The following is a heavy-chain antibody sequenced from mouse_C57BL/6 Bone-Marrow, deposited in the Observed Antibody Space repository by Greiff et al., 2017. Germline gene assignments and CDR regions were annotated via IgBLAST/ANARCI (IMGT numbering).Heavy chain of an antibody. CDR3: ASSTTGWGFAY. J-gene: IGHJ3*01. Sequence: VQLQQPGAELIKPGASVKLSCKASGYTFTSYWMHWVKQRPGQGLEWIGMIHPNSGSTNYNEKFKSKATLTVDKSSSTAYMQLSSLTSEDSAVYYCASSTTGWGFAYWGQGTLVTVSA. D-gene: IGHD1-1*01. CDR1: GYTFTSYW. V-gene: IGHV1-64*01. CDR2: IHPNSGST.